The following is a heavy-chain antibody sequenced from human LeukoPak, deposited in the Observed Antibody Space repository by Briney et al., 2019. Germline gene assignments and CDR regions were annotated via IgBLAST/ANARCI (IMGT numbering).Heavy chain of an antibody. CDR1: GYTFTTYG. J-gene: IGHJ6*03. V-gene: IGHV1-18*01. CDR2: ISTYNGNT. Sequence: GASVTVSCKASGYTFTTYGISWVRQAPGQGLEWMGWISTYNGNTNYAQILQGRVTMTTDTSTSTAYMELRSLRSDDTAVYYCARDGWPSYYYYMDVWGKGTTVTVSS. CDR3: ARDGWPSYYYYMDV.